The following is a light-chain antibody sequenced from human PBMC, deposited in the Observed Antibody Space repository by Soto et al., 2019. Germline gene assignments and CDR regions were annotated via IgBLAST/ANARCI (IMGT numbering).Light chain of an antibody. J-gene: IGLJ1*01. CDR3: QSHHSSLHASV. Sequence: QSVLTQPPSVSGAPGQRVTISCTGSSSNIGAGYDVHWYLQLPGTAPKLLIYGNTNRPSGVPDRFSGSKSGSSASLAITGLQAEDEAAYYCQSHHSSLHASVFGTGTKVTVL. CDR2: GNT. V-gene: IGLV1-40*01. CDR1: SSNIGAGYD.